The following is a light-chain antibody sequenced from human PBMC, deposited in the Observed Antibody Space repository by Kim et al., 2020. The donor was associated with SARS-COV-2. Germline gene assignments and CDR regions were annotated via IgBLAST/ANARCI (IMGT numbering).Light chain of an antibody. CDR1: SLRSYY. CDR3: NSRDSSGNHNV. V-gene: IGLV3-19*01. J-gene: IGLJ1*01. CDR2: GKN. Sequence: SSELTQDPAVSVALGQTVRITCQGDSLRSYYASWYQQKPGQAPVLVIYGKNNRPSGIPDRFSGSSSGNTASLTITGAQAEDEAEYYCNSRDSSGNHNVFG.